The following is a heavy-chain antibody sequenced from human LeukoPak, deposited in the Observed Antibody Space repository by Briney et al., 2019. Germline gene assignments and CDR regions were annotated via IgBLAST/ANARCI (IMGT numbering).Heavy chain of an antibody. D-gene: IGHD6-19*01. V-gene: IGHV1-2*02. J-gene: IGHJ4*02. CDR2: INPNSGGT. CDR3: ARVRRRDSSTDY. CDR1: AYTFTGYY. Sequence: ASVKVSCKASAYTFTGYYMHWVRQAPGQGLGWMGWINPNSGGTNYAQKFQGRVTMTRDTSISTAYMELSRLRSDDTAVYYCARVRRRDSSTDYWGQGTLVTVSS.